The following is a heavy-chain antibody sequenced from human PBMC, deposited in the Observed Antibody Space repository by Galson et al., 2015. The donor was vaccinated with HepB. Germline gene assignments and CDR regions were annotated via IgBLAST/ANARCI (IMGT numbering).Heavy chain of an antibody. V-gene: IGHV1-18*04. J-gene: IGHJ4*02. Sequence: SVKVSCKASGYTFTSYGISWVRQAPGQGLEWMGWISAYNGNTNYAQKLQGRVTMTTDTSTSTAYMELRSLRSDDTAVYYCACQSTEYSSGWSYFDYWGQGTLVTVSS. CDR3: ACQSTEYSSGWSYFDY. CDR2: ISAYNGNT. CDR1: GYTFTSYG. D-gene: IGHD6-19*01.